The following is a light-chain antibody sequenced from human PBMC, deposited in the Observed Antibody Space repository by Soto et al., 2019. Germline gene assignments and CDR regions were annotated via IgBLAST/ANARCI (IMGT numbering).Light chain of an antibody. J-gene: IGKJ5*01. CDR2: AAY. V-gene: IGKV1-39*01. CDR3: QQYGSSIT. Sequence: DIQMTQSPSSLSASVGDRVTITCRASQRISTHLNWYQQKPGKAPNLLIYAAYNLQSGVPSRFSGSGSGTDFTLTISRLEPEDFAVYYCQQYGSSITFGQGTRLEIK. CDR1: QRISTH.